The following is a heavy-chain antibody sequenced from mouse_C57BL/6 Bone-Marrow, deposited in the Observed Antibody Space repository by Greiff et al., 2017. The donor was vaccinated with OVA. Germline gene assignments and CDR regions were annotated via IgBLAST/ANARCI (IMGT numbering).Heavy chain of an antibody. CDR1: GFSLTSYA. V-gene: IGHV2-9-1*01. Sequence: VQVVESGPGLVAPSQSLSITCTVSGFSLTSYAISWVRQPPGKGLEWLGVIWTGGGTNYNSALKSRLSISKDNSKSQVFLKMNSLQTDDTARYYCARRYYYGHYYAMDYWGQGTSVTVSS. D-gene: IGHD1-1*01. J-gene: IGHJ4*01. CDR3: ARRYYYGHYYAMDY. CDR2: IWTGGGT.